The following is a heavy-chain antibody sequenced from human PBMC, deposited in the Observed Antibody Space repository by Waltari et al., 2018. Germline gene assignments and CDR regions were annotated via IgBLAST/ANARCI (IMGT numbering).Heavy chain of an antibody. CDR3: ARSPPGYCSGGSCYSGLGH. CDR2: IYTSGST. CDR1: GGSISSYY. V-gene: IGHV4-4*07. Sequence: QVQLQESGPGLVKPSATLSLTCTVAGGSISSYYWSWIRQPAGTGLEWIGRIYTSGSTNYNPSLKSRVTISVDKSKNQFSLKLSSVTAADTAVYYCARSPPGYCSGGSCYSGLGHWGQGTLVTVSS. D-gene: IGHD2-15*01. J-gene: IGHJ5*02.